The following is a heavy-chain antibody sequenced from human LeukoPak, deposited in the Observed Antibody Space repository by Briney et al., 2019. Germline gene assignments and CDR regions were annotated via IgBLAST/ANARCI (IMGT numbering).Heavy chain of an antibody. CDR3: ARTRSGGPYYYYYMDV. D-gene: IGHD2-15*01. Sequence: ASVKVSCKASGYTFTSYGISWVRQAPGQGLEWMGWISAYNGNTNYAQKLQGRVTMTTDTSTSTAYMELRSPRSDDTAVYYCARTRSGGPYYYYYMDVWGKGTAVTVSS. CDR2: ISAYNGNT. V-gene: IGHV1-18*01. CDR1: GYTFTSYG. J-gene: IGHJ6*03.